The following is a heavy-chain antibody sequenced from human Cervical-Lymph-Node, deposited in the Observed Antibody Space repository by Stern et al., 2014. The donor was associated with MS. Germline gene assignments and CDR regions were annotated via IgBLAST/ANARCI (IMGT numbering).Heavy chain of an antibody. CDR3: ARDYDGNYLTYFEY. CDR2: ISSSSSDI. CDR1: CFTFSSYS. D-gene: IGHD2/OR15-2a*01. V-gene: IGHV3-21*01. Sequence: EVQLVESGGGLVKPGGSLKLSCAVSCFTFSSYSMNWVRQAPGTGLEWVSSISSSSSDIYYADSVKGRFTISRDNAKNSLSLQMNSLRAEDTAVYYCARDYDGNYLTYFEYWGQGTLVTVSS. J-gene: IGHJ4*02.